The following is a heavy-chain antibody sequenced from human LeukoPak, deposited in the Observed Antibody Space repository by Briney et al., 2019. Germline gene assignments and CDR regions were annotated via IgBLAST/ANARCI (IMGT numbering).Heavy chain of an antibody. Sequence: PGGSLRLSCAASGFTFSSYWMSWVRQAPGKGLEWVANIKRDGSEKYYVDSVKGRFTISRDNAKNSLYLQMNSLRAEDTAVYYCARDSAGYSGSGRYGYYYYYYMDVWGKGTTVTISS. D-gene: IGHD3-10*01. V-gene: IGHV3-7*01. CDR3: ARDSAGYSGSGRYGYYYYYYMDV. J-gene: IGHJ6*03. CDR2: IKRDGSEK. CDR1: GFTFSSYW.